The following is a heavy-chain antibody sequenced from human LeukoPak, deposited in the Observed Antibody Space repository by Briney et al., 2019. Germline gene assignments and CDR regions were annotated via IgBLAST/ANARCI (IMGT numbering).Heavy chain of an antibody. CDR3: ARVGTTVTSVDY. J-gene: IGHJ4*01. CDR2: ISSSSSYI. CDR1: GFTFRSYS. Sequence: GGSLRLSCAASGFTFRSYSMNWVRQAPGKGLEWVSSISSSSSYIYYADSVKGRFTISRDNAKNSLYLQMNSLRAEDTAVYYCARVGTTVTSVDYWGQEPWSPFPQ. D-gene: IGHD4-17*01. V-gene: IGHV3-21*01.